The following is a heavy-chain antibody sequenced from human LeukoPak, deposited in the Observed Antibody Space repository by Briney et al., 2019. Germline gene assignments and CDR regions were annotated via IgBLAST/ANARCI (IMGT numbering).Heavy chain of an antibody. J-gene: IGHJ6*03. V-gene: IGHV3-48*03. Sequence: GGSLRLSCAASGFTSSSYEMNWVRQAPGKGLEWVSYISSSGSTIYYADSVKGRFTISRDNAKNSLYLQMNSLRAEDTAVYYCARPYGDYYYYYYMDVWGKGTTVTVSS. CDR2: ISSSGSTI. CDR1: GFTSSSYE. CDR3: ARPYGDYYYYYYMDV. D-gene: IGHD4-17*01.